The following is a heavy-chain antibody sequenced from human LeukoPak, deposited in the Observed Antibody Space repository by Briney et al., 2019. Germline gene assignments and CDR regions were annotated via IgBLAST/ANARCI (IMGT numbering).Heavy chain of an antibody. CDR1: GGSISSGSYY. Sequence: SETLSLTCTVSGGSISSGSYYWSWIRQPAGKGLEWIGRIYTSGSTNYNPSLKSRVTISVDTSKNQFSLKLSSVTAADTAVYYCARDGRRGYSYGFEYWFDPWGQGTLVTVSS. CDR3: ARDGRRGYSYGFEYWFDP. J-gene: IGHJ5*02. V-gene: IGHV4-61*02. D-gene: IGHD5-18*01. CDR2: IYTSGST.